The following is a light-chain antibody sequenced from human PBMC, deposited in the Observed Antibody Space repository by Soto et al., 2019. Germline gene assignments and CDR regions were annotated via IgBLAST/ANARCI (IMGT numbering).Light chain of an antibody. CDR3: MHPLQSWT. J-gene: IGKJ1*01. V-gene: IGKV2-28*01. CDR2: LGS. CDR1: QSLLHSNGYNY. Sequence: DIVMTQSPLSLPVTPGEPASISFRSSQSLLHSNGYNYLDWYLQKPGXXPXLLIYLGSNRASGVPDRFSGSGSGTDFTLKISRVEAEDVGVDYCMHPLQSWTFGQGTKVDIK.